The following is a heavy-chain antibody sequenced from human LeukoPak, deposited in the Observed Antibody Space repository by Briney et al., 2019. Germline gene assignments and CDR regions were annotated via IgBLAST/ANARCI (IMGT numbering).Heavy chain of an antibody. J-gene: IGHJ4*02. CDR2: TYYRSKWYN. CDR1: GDSVSIDSAD. V-gene: IGHV6-1*01. Sequence: PTLSLTFAISGDSVSIDSADWNWLRQSPSRGLEWLGSTYYRSKWYNHNAVCVESITIINTDTTNNQFFLQLNSVKTEVSAVYYCARVDGIEAAGGPNADGGQGTMVTVSS. CDR3: ARVDGIEAAGGPNAD. D-gene: IGHD6-13*01.